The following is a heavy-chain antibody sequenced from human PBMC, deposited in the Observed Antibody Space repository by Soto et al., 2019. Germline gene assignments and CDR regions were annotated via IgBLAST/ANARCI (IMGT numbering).Heavy chain of an antibody. CDR3: ARAGCDGGSCYTLVGLRYGMDV. CDR2: ISYDGSNK. CDR1: GFTFSSYA. V-gene: IGHV3-30-3*01. Sequence: HPGGSLRLSCAASGFTFSSYAMHWVRQAPGKGLEWVAVISYDGSNKYYADSVKDRFTISRDNSKNTLYLQMNSLRAEDTAVYYCARAGCDGGSCYTLVGLRYGMDVWGQGTTVTVSS. J-gene: IGHJ6*02. D-gene: IGHD2-15*01.